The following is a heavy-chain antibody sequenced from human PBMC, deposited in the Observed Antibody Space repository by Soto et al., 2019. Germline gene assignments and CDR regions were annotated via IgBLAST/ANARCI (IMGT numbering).Heavy chain of an antibody. Sequence: PGGSLRLSCEASGFSFSTYSMNWVRQAPGKGLEWVTSISSSSSYIYYADSVKGRFTISRDNAKNSLYLQMNSLRAEDTAVYYCARDLRANTAMVTYFDYWGQGTLVTVSS. CDR2: ISSSSSYI. V-gene: IGHV3-21*01. CDR1: GFSFSTYS. D-gene: IGHD5-18*01. CDR3: ARDLRANTAMVTYFDY. J-gene: IGHJ4*02.